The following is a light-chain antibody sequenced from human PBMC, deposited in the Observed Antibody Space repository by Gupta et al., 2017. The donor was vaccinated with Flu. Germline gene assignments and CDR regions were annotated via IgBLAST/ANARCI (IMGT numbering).Light chain of an antibody. CDR3: QQDNTYST. Sequence: STSTLSASVGDRVTITCRASQSSSSWLAWYQQKPGKAPKLLIYKASSLESGVPARFSGSGSGTEFTLTIGSLQPDDVATYYCQQDNTYSTFGQGTKVEIK. V-gene: IGKV1-5*03. CDR1: QSSSSW. CDR2: KAS. J-gene: IGKJ1*01.